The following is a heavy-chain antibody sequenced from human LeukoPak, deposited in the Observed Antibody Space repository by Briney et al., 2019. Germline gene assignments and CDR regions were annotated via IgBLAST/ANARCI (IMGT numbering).Heavy chain of an antibody. J-gene: IGHJ4*02. CDR2: INHSGST. Sequence: PSETLSLTCAVYGGSFSGYYWSWIRQPPGKGLEWIGEINHSGSTNYNPSLKSRVTISVDTSKNQFSLKLSSVTAADTAVYYCARLEAIWGSLRFDYWGQGALVTVSS. V-gene: IGHV4-34*01. CDR1: GGSFSGYY. D-gene: IGHD7-27*01. CDR3: ARLEAIWGSLRFDY.